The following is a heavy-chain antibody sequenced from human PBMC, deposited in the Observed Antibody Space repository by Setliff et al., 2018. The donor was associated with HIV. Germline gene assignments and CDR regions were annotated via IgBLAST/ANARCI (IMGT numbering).Heavy chain of an antibody. D-gene: IGHD5-12*01. CDR2: LYNSGDT. CDR1: GGPISHYX. V-gene: IGHV4-59*08. Sequence: SETLSLTCTVSGGPISHYXGXWIRQPPGKGLEWIGYLYNSGDTKYNPSLKSRVAMSVATSENQFSLELTSVSVADTAVYYCALWGYSNAGGFDYWGQGALVTVSS. CDR3: ALWGYSNAGGFDY. J-gene: IGHJ4*02.